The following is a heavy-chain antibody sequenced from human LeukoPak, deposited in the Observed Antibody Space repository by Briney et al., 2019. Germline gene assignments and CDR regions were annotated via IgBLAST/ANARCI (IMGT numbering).Heavy chain of an antibody. D-gene: IGHD5-18*01. CDR2: ISWNSGSI. CDR3: AKDMREGYSYGPGGFDY. V-gene: IGHV3-9*03. Sequence: GRSLRLSCAASGFTFDDYAMHWVRQAPGKGLGWVSGISWNSGSIGYADSVKGRFTISRDNAKNSLYLQMNSLRAEDMALYYCAKDMREGYSYGPGGFDYWGQGTLVTVSS. J-gene: IGHJ4*02. CDR1: GFTFDDYA.